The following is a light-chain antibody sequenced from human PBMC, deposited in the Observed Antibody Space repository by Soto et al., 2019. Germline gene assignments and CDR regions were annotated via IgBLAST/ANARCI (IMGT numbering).Light chain of an antibody. Sequence: IFMTQCPDSLSVSLGERTTINCKSSQSVLYSSNNKNFLAWYQQKPGHPPKLLFYWASTRESGVPDRFSGSGSGTDFTLTISRLQAEDVAVYYCQQYHSSQITFGGGTKV. CDR3: QQYHSSQIT. CDR1: QSVLYSSNNKNF. CDR2: WAS. V-gene: IGKV4-1*01. J-gene: IGKJ4*01.